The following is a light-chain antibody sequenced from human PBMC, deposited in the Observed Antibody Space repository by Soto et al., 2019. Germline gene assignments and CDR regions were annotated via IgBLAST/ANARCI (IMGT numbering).Light chain of an antibody. CDR3: SSYTSTNIPHV. V-gene: IGLV2-14*03. J-gene: IGLJ1*01. Sequence: QSVLTQPASVSGSPGQSITISCTGTSSDVGAYNYVSWYQQYPGKAPKLMIYDVSNRPSGVSDRFYGSKFGNTASLTISGLQAEDEADYYCSSYTSTNIPHVFGTGTKLTVL. CDR1: SSDVGAYNY. CDR2: DVS.